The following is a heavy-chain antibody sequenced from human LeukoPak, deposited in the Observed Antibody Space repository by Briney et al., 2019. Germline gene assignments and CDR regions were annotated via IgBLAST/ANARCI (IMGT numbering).Heavy chain of an antibody. CDR3: ARDRDYYGSGSFDY. V-gene: IGHV3-30*02. CDR1: GFTLSSYG. D-gene: IGHD3-10*01. J-gene: IGHJ4*02. Sequence: GGSLRLSCAAPGFTLSSYGMHWVRQAPGKGLEWVAFIRYDGSNKYYADSVKGRFTISRDNSKNTLYLQMNSLRAEDTAVYYCARDRDYYGSGSFDYWGQGTLVTVSS. CDR2: IRYDGSNK.